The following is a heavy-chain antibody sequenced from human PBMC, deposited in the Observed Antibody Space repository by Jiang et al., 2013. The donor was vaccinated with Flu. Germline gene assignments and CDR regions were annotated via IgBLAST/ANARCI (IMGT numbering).Heavy chain of an antibody. CDR1: GYSFSSYG. CDR2: ISPYNGNT. V-gene: IGHV1-18*01. J-gene: IGHJ3*02. Sequence: SGAEVKKPGASVKVSCKASGYSFSSYGINWVRQAPGQGPEWMGWISPYNGNTKYAQRVQGRVTMTTDTSTSTAYMELRSLRSDDTAVYYCARDSHCSGGSCLVNVDTTVGHAFDIWGQGTMVIVSS. D-gene: IGHD2-15*01. CDR3: ARDSHCSGGSCLVNVDTTVGHAFDI.